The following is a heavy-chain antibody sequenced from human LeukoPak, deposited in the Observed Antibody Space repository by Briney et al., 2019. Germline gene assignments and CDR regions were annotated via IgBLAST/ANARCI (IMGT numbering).Heavy chain of an antibody. J-gene: IGHJ6*03. CDR1: GYTFTSYG. CDR2: ISAYNGNT. D-gene: IGHD6-13*01. Sequence: ASVKVSCQASGYTFTSYGISWVRQAPGQGLEWMGWISAYNGNTNYAQKLQGRVTMTTDTSTSTAYMELRSLRSDDTAVYYCARGAGRSSSWYDYYYYYYMDVWGKGTTVTVSS. CDR3: ARGAGRSSSWYDYYYYYYMDV. V-gene: IGHV1-18*01.